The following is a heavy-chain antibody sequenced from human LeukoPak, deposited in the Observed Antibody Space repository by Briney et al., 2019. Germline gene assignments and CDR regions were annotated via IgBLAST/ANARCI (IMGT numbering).Heavy chain of an antibody. V-gene: IGHV4-39*07. J-gene: IGHJ4*02. CDR1: GGSISSSSYY. Sequence: SETLSLTCTVSGGSISSSSYYWAWIRQPPGKGLEWIGSIYYSGNTYYKSSLKSRVTIAVDTSKNQFSLKLNSVTAADTAVYYCARGGIWSGYLDYWGQGTLVTVSS. CDR3: ARGGIWSGYLDY. D-gene: IGHD3-3*01. CDR2: IYYSGNT.